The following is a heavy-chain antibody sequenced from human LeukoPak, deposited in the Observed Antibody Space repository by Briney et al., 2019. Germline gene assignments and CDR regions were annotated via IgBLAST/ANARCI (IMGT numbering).Heavy chain of an antibody. V-gene: IGHV3-23*01. J-gene: IGHJ4*02. CDR2: ISGSGGST. Sequence: GGSLRLSCAASGITFSSYAMSWVRQAPGKGLEWVSAISGSGGSTYYADSVKGRFTISRDNSRNTLFLQMNSLRAEDTAVYYCAKDTGGSSWYGGGSDYWGQGTLVTVSS. D-gene: IGHD6-13*01. CDR1: GITFSSYA. CDR3: AKDTGGSSWYGGGSDY.